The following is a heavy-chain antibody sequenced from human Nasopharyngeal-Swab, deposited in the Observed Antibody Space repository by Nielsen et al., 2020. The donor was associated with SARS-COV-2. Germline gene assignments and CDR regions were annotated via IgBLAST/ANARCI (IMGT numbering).Heavy chain of an antibody. V-gene: IGHV1-18*01. D-gene: IGHD3-16*01. Sequence: ASVKVSCNTSGYTFSSYGIAWVRQAPGQGLEWLGWISPYNDYTHYAQKFQGSVTMTSDTSTSTAYLELRSLTSDDTAVYYCARELGVGLFDYWGQGTLVTVPS. J-gene: IGHJ4*02. CDR1: GYTFSSYG. CDR2: ISPYNDYT. CDR3: ARELGVGLFDY.